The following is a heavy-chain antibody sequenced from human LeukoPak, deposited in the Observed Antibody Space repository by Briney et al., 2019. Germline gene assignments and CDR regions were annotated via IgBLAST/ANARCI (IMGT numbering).Heavy chain of an antibody. CDR1: GGTFSSYA. Sequence: SVKVSCKASGGTFSSYAISWVRQAPGQGLEWMGGIIPIFGTANYAQKFQGRVTITADKSTSAAYMELSSLRSEDTAVYYCARNTVTTFYYYYMDVWGKGTTVTVSS. D-gene: IGHD4-17*01. CDR3: ARNTVTTFYYYYMDV. CDR2: IIPIFGTA. J-gene: IGHJ6*03. V-gene: IGHV1-69*06.